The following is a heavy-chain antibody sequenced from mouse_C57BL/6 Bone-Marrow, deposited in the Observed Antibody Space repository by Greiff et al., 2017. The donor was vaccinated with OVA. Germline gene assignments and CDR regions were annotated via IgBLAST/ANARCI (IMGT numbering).Heavy chain of an antibody. J-gene: IGHJ3*01. D-gene: IGHD1-1*01. Sequence: QVQLQQSGAELVRPGTSVKVSCKASGYAFTNYLIEWVKQRPGQGLEWIGVINPGSGGTNYNEKFKGKATLTADKSSSTAYMQLSSLTSEDSAVYFCASSSSFAYWGQGTLVTVSA. CDR1: GYAFTNYL. CDR2: INPGSGGT. CDR3: ASSSSFAY. V-gene: IGHV1-54*01.